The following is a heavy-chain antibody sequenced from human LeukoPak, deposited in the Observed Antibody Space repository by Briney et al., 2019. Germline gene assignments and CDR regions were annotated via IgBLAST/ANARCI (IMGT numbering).Heavy chain of an antibody. D-gene: IGHD2-15*01. V-gene: IGHV3-11*01. CDR3: ARRMRPYCYYMDV. CDR1: GFTFSDYY. CDR2: ITRSAEAT. Sequence: GGSLRLSCAASGFTFSDYYMSWIRQAPGKGLEWVAFITRSAEATYYADSMRGRFTISRDNAKNSLYLHMSRLRADDTAVYYCARRMRPYCYYMDVWGKGTTVTVSS. J-gene: IGHJ6*03.